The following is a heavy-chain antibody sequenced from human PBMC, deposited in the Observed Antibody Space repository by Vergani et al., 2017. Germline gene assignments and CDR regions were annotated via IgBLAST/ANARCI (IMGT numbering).Heavy chain of an antibody. J-gene: IGHJ4*02. CDR1: GGSISSYY. CDR2: IYYSGST. Sequence: QVQLQESGPGLVKPSETLSLTCTVSGGSISSYYWSWIRQLPGKGLEWIGYIYYSGSTNYNPSLKSRVTISVDTSKNQFSLKLSSVTAADTAVYYCARGGYYYDSSGYSSFDYWGQGTLVTVSS. CDR3: ARGGYYYDSSGYSSFDY. D-gene: IGHD3-22*01. V-gene: IGHV4-59*01.